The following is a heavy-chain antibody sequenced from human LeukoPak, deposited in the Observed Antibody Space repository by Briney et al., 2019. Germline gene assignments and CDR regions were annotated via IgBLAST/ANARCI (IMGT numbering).Heavy chain of an antibody. CDR1: GFTFSSDW. J-gene: IGHJ6*02. CDR3: ARAITGTWNVMDV. V-gene: IGHV3-74*03. CDR2: ISSDGSGT. Sequence: GGSLRLSCAASGFTFSSDWMHWVRQAPGQGLVWVSRISSDGSGTKYADSVKGRITTSRDNTKNTLSLQMNSLRAEDSAVYYCARAITGTWNVMDVWGQGTTVTVSS. D-gene: IGHD1-7*01.